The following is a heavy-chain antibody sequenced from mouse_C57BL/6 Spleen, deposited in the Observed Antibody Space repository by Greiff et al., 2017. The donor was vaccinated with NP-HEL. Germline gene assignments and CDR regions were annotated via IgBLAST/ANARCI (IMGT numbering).Heavy chain of an antibody. CDR3: ARRGYGSSSWFAY. CDR1: GYTFTSYW. CDR2: IYPGSGST. Sequence: VQLQQSGAELVKPGASVKMSCKASGYTFTSYWITWVKQRPGQGLEWIGDIYPGSGSTNYNEKFKSKATLTVDTSSSTAYMQLSSLTSEDSAVYYWARRGYGSSSWFAYWGQGTLVTVSA. V-gene: IGHV1-55*01. D-gene: IGHD1-1*01. J-gene: IGHJ3*01.